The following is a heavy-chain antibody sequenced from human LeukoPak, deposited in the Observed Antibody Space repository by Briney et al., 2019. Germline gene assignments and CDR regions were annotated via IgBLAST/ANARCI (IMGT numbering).Heavy chain of an antibody. CDR1: GGSFSGYY. D-gene: IGHD2-21*02. CDR3: ASPRGCGGDCSSFGS. CDR2: INHSGST. J-gene: IGHJ4*02. Sequence: SETLSLTCAVYGGSFSGYYWSWIRQPPGKGLEWIGEINHSGSTNYNPSLKSRVTISVDTSKNQFSLKLSSVTAADTAVYYCASPRGCGGDCSSFGSWGQGTLVTVSS. V-gene: IGHV4-34*01.